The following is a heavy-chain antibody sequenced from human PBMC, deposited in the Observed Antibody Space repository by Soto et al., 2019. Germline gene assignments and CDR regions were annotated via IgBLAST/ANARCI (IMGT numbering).Heavy chain of an antibody. J-gene: IGHJ4*02. D-gene: IGHD2-2*01. CDR1: GYSFTAYW. CDR2: IDPSDSYV. CDR3: TRRASSSFYHFDF. Sequence: GESLKISCQASGYSFTAYWITWVRQMPGKGLEWMATIDPSDSYVDYSPSFRGHVTFSVDRSITTVYLQWNSPKASDSAMYFCTRRASSSFYHFDFWGQGALVTVS. V-gene: IGHV5-10-1*01.